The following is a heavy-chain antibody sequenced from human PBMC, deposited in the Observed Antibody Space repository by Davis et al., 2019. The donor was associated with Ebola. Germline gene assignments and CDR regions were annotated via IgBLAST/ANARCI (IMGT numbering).Heavy chain of an antibody. CDR1: GYTFTSYA. V-gene: IGHV1-3*01. J-gene: IGHJ4*02. D-gene: IGHD6-13*01. Sequence: ASVKVSCKASGYTFTSYAMHWVRQAPGQRLEWMGWINAGNGNTKYSQKFQGRVTITADKSTNTAYMELSSLRSEDTAVYYCATGPLAAARYWGQGTLVTVSS. CDR2: INAGNGNT. CDR3: ATGPLAAARY.